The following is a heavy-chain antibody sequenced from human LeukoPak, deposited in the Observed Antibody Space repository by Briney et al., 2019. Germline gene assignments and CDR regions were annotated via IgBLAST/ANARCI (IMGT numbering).Heavy chain of an antibody. CDR2: ISAIDGST. J-gene: IGHJ6*03. CDR3: AKNSQSGSTWYYHMDV. CDR1: GFTFTSYA. V-gene: IGHV3-23*01. D-gene: IGHD1-7*01. Sequence: GGSLRLSCAVSGFTFTSYAMSWVHQAPGKGLEWVASISAIDGSTYYPNSVKGRFTISRDTSKNTLYLQMNSLRAEDTAVYYCAKNSQSGSTWYYHMDVWGKGTTVTVSS.